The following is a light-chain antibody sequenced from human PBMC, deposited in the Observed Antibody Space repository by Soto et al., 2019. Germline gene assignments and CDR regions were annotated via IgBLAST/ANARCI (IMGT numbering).Light chain of an antibody. Sequence: QAVLTQPPSASGTPGQTVTISCSGSSSNIGTSSVHWYKHLPGTAPKPLIYTNDQRPSGVPDRLSGSKSGTSASLAISGLQSEDEADYYCAVWDDSLNGHVFGAGTKLTVL. CDR3: AVWDDSLNGHV. CDR1: SSNIGTSS. J-gene: IGLJ1*01. V-gene: IGLV1-44*01. CDR2: TND.